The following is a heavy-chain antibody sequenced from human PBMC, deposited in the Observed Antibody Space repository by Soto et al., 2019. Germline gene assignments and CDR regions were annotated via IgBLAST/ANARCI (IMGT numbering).Heavy chain of an antibody. CDR2: INPNSGGT. Sequence: ASVKVSCKASGYTFTGYYMHWVRRAPGQGLEWMGWINPNSGGTNYAQKFQGWVTMTRDTSISTAYMELRRLRSDDTAVYYCARCGSEESRAFDIWGQGTMVTVSS. V-gene: IGHV1-2*04. D-gene: IGHD5-12*01. J-gene: IGHJ3*02. CDR3: ARCGSEESRAFDI. CDR1: GYTFTGYY.